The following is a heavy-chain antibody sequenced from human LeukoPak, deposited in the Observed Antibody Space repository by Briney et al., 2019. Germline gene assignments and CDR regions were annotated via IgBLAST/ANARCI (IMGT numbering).Heavy chain of an antibody. CDR3: AKDRLRFGESYYFDY. CDR1: GFTFSSYA. D-gene: IGHD3-10*01. V-gene: IGHV3-23*01. CDR2: ISGSGGST. Sequence: GGSLRLSCAASGFTFSSYAMSWVRQAPGKGLEWVSAISGSGGSTYYADSVKGRFTISRDNSKNTLYLQMNSLRAEDTAVYYCAKDRLRFGESYYFDYWGQGTLVTVSS. J-gene: IGHJ4*02.